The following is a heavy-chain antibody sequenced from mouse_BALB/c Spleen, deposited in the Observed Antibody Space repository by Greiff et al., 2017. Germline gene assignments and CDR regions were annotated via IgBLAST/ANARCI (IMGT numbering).Heavy chain of an antibody. CDR3: ARGGRFDY. J-gene: IGHJ2*01. CDR2: ISSGGST. CDR1: GFTFSSYA. Sequence: EVNVVESGGGLVKPGGSLKLSCAASGFTFSSYAMSWVRQTPEKRLEWVASISSGGSTYYPDSVKGRFTISRDNARNILYLQMSSLRSEDTAMYYCARGGRFDYWGQGTTLTVSS. V-gene: IGHV5-6-5*01.